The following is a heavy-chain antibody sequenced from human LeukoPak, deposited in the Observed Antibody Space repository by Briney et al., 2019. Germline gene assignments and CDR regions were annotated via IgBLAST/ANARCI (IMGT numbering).Heavy chain of an antibody. V-gene: IGHV1-3*01. J-gene: IGHJ4*02. CDR1: GYTFTNYV. CDR3: ARDDCGDTCYPGGY. Sequence: ASVKVSCTAFGYTFTNYVVHWVRQAPGQRPEWMGWINAGNGDTKYSQNFQGRVTITRDTSASTAYMELSSLTSEDTALYYCARDDCGDTCYPGGYWGQGTLVTVSS. CDR2: INAGNGDT. D-gene: IGHD2-21*01.